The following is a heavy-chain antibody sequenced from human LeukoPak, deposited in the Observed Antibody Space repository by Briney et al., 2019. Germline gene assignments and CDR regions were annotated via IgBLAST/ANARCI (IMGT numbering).Heavy chain of an antibody. Sequence: PGRSLRLSCAASGFTFSSYGMHWVRQAPGKGLEWVAVISYDGGNKYYADSVKGRFTISRDNSKNTLYLQMNRLRAEDTAVYYCAKDLNYFGSGIRSSIDYWGQGTLVTVSS. CDR3: AKDLNYFGSGIRSSIDY. V-gene: IGHV3-30*18. D-gene: IGHD3-10*01. CDR1: GFTFSSYG. CDR2: ISYDGGNK. J-gene: IGHJ4*02.